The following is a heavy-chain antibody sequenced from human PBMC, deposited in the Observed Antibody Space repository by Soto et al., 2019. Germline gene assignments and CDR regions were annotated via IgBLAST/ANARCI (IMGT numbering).Heavy chain of an antibody. V-gene: IGHV3-21*01. CDR3: ARDSSSSAYYYYGMDV. Sequence: LRLSCAASGFTFSSYSMNWVRQAPGKGLEWVSSISSSSSYIYYADSVKGRFTISRDNAKNSLYLQMNSLRAEDTAVYYCARDSSSSAYYYYGMDVWGQGTTVTVSS. CDR1: GFTFSSYS. J-gene: IGHJ6*02. CDR2: ISSSSSYI. D-gene: IGHD6-6*01.